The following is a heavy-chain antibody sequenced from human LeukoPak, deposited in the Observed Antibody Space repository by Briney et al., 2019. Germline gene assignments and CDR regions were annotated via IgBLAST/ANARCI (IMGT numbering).Heavy chain of an antibody. CDR3: ASSGSYRFDY. Sequence: RAGGSLRLSCAASGFTFSSYTMYWVRQAPGKGLEWVAIISDDGSTKYYADSVKGRFTISRDNSKNTLYLQMNSLRDEDTAVYYCASSGSYRFDYWGQGTLVTVSS. CDR1: GFTFSSYT. CDR2: ISDDGSTK. V-gene: IGHV3-30-3*01. D-gene: IGHD1-26*01. J-gene: IGHJ4*02.